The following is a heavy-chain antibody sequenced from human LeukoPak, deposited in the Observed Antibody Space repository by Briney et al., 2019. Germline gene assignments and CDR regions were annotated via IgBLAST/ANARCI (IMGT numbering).Heavy chain of an antibody. CDR3: ARGLGEWLRWKTLDY. D-gene: IGHD5-12*01. CDR1: GFTFGNYW. Sequence: PGGSLRLSCAASGFTFGNYWMSWVRQAPGKGLEWVAVIWYDGSNKYYADSVKGRFTISRDNSKNTLYLQMNSLRAEDTAVYYCARGLGEWLRWKTLDYWGQGTLVTVSS. CDR2: IWYDGSNK. V-gene: IGHV3-33*08. J-gene: IGHJ4*02.